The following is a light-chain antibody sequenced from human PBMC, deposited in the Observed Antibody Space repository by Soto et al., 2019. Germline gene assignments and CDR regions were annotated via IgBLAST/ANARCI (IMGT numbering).Light chain of an antibody. V-gene: IGKV1-39*01. CDR3: QQTYISPNT. J-gene: IGKJ2*01. CDR2: AAS. Sequence: DIQMTQSPSSLSASVGDRVSIACRASQSIGTFLHWYQQKPGKAPKLLVYAASTLQNGVPSRLSGRGSGTDFTLPLFSQQPEDFGIYYCQQTYISPNTFGQGTQLEIK. CDR1: QSIGTF.